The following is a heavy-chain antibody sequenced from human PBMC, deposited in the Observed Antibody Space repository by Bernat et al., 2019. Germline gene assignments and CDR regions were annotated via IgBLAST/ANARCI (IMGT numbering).Heavy chain of an antibody. CDR1: GGSISSGTYY. V-gene: IGHV4-31*03. J-gene: IGHJ4*02. Sequence: QVQLQESGPGLVKPSQTLSLTCTVSGGSISSGTYYWSWIRQHPGKGLEWIGCIYNSGSTYYNPSLKSRLTISVDTSKNQFSLKLTSVTAADTAVYYCARASYDFWNGYPNRYFDYWGQGTLVTVSS. D-gene: IGHD3-3*01. CDR2: IYNSGST. CDR3: ARASYDFWNGYPNRYFDY.